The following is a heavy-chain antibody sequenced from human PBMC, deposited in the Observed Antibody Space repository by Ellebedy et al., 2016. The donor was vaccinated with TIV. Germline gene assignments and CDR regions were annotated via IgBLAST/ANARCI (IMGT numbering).Heavy chain of an antibody. D-gene: IGHD3-22*01. Sequence: ASVKVSCKASGYTFTGYYIHWVRQAPGQGLEWMGWINPYSGGTDLAQNFQGRVTMTRDTSITTAYLELSSLTSADTAVYYCARGTYYYDTSRYFPLRYWGQGTLVTVPS. J-gene: IGHJ4*01. CDR3: ARGTYYYDTSRYFPLRY. CDR1: GYTFTGYY. V-gene: IGHV1-2*02. CDR2: INPYSGGT.